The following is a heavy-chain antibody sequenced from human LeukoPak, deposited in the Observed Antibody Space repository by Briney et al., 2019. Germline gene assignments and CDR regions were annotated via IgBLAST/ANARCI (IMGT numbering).Heavy chain of an antibody. CDR2: ISSSSSYI. J-gene: IGHJ4*02. V-gene: IGHV3-11*06. Sequence: KSGGSLRLSCAVSGFTFSDTYMTWIRQAPGKGLEWVSSISSSSSYIYYADSVKGRFTISRDNGKNSLYLQMNSLRAEDTAVYYCARDEAAAGRDFDYWGQGTLVTVSS. D-gene: IGHD6-13*01. CDR1: GFTFSDTY. CDR3: ARDEAAAGRDFDY.